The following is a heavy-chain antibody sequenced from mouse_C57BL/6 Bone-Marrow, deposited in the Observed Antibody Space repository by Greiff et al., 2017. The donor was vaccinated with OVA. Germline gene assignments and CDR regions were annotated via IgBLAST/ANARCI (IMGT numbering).Heavy chain of an antibody. J-gene: IGHJ4*01. CDR2: IYPRSGNT. CDR1: GYTFTSYG. Sequence: QVQLQQSGAELARPGASVKLSCKASGYTFTSYGISWVKQRTGQGLEWIGEIYPRSGNTYYNEKFKGKATLTADKSSSTAYMELRSLTSEDSAVYFCARGGGYDRRDYYAMDYWGQGTSVTVSA. V-gene: IGHV1-81*01. CDR3: ARGGGYDRRDYYAMDY. D-gene: IGHD2-2*01.